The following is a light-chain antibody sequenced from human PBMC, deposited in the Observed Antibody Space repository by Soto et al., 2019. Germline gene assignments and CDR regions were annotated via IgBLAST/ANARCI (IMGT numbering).Light chain of an antibody. CDR3: QQYDSLPPT. CDR2: DAF. V-gene: IGKV1-33*01. CDR1: QDIKNY. J-gene: IGKJ4*01. Sequence: DLQMTQSPSSVSASVGDSITITCQASQDIKNYLNWYQHKPGKAPKLLIYDAFKSDTGVPSRFSGSGSGTDFTFTINNLQPEDIATYFCQQYDSLPPTFGGGTRV.